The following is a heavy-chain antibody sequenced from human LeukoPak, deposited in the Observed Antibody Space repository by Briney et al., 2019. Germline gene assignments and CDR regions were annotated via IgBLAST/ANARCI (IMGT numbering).Heavy chain of an antibody. V-gene: IGHV3-23*01. J-gene: IGHJ4*02. D-gene: IGHD5-24*01. Sequence: GGSLRLSCATSGFTFVSYAMTWVRQAPGKGLEWVSAINGGGDTTYYADSVKGRFTVSRDRSTNTLFLQMSSLRAEDSGMYYCVKALDTYGYMRFDYWGQGTLVTVSS. CDR3: VKALDTYGYMRFDY. CDR2: INGGGDTT. CDR1: GFTFVSYA.